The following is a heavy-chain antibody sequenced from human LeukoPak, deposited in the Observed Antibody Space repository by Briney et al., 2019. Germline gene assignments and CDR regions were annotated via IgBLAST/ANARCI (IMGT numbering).Heavy chain of an antibody. J-gene: IGHJ4*02. V-gene: IGHV3-9*01. D-gene: IGHD5-24*01. CDR2: ISWNSGSI. CDR3: AKWSRDGNHFDY. CDR1: GFTFDDYA. Sequence: PGRSLRLSCAASGFTFDDYAMHWVRQAPGKGLEWVSGISWNSGSIGYADSVKGRFTISRDNAKNSLYLQMNGLRAEDTALYYCAKWSRDGNHFDYWGQGTLVTVSS.